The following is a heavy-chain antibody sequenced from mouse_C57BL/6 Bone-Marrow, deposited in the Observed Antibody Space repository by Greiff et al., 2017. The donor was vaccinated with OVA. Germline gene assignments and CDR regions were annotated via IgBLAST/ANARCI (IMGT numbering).Heavy chain of an antibody. D-gene: IGHD1-1*01. J-gene: IGHJ2*01. V-gene: IGHV3-6*01. CDR2: ISYDGSN. CDR3: ARDYYGIFDY. CDR1: GYSITSGYY. Sequence: VQLQQSGPGLVKPSQSLSLTCSVTGYSITSGYYWNWIRQFPGNKLEWMGYISYDGSNNYNPSLKNRISITRDTSKNQFFLKLNSVTTEDTATYYCARDYYGIFDYWGQGTTLTVSS.